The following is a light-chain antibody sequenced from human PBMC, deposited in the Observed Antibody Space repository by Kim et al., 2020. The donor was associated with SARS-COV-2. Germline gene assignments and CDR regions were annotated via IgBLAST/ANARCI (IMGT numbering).Light chain of an antibody. CDR2: EVS. V-gene: IGLV2-8*01. Sequence: QSALTQPPSASGSPGQSVTISCTGTSSDVGGYNYVSWYQQHPGKAPKLMIYEVSKRPSGVPDRFSGSKSSNTASLTVSGLQAEDEADNYRTSYAAISNFVFGTGTKVTVL. CDR1: SSDVGGYNY. CDR3: TSYAAISNFV. J-gene: IGLJ1*01.